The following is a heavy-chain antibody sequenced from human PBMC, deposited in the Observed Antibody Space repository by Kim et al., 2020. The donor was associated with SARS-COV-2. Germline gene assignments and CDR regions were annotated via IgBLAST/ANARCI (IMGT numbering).Heavy chain of an antibody. V-gene: IGHV3-30-3*01. J-gene: IGHJ6*02. CDR3: ARQTENYDILTGWSYYYYGMDV. CDR2: ISYDGSNK. D-gene: IGHD3-9*01. CDR1: GFTFSSYA. Sequence: GGSLRLSCAASGFTFSSYAMHWVRQAPGKGLEWVAVISYDGSNKYYADSVKGRFTISRDNSKNTLYLQMNSLRAEDTAVYYCARQTENYDILTGWSYYYYGMDVWGQGTTVTVSS.